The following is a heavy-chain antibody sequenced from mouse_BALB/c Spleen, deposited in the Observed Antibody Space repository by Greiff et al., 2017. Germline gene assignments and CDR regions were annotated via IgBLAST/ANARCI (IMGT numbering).Heavy chain of an antibody. Sequence: EVNLVESGGGLVKPGGSLKLSCAASGFTFSSYAMSWVRQTPEKRLEWVASISSGGSTYYPDSVKGRFTISRDNARNILYLQMSSLRSEDTAMYYCARGPDGAWFAYWGQGTLVTVSA. CDR3: ARGPDGAWFAY. J-gene: IGHJ3*01. CDR1: GFTFSSYA. V-gene: IGHV5-6-5*01. CDR2: ISSGGST.